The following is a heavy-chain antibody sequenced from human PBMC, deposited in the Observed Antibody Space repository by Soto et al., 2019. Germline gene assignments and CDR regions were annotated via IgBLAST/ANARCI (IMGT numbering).Heavy chain of an antibody. Sequence: GGSLRLSCAASGFTFSSYAMHWVRQAPGKGLEWVAVISYDGSNKYYADSVKGRFTISRDNSKNTLYLQMNSLRAEDTAVYYCARDEVSVRYSSSWFFDYWGQGTLVTVSS. CDR1: GFTFSSYA. V-gene: IGHV3-30*04. CDR2: ISYDGSNK. J-gene: IGHJ4*02. D-gene: IGHD6-13*01. CDR3: ARDEVSVRYSSSWFFDY.